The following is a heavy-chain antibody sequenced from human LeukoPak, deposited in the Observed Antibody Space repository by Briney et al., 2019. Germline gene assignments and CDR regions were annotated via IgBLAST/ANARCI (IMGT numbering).Heavy chain of an antibody. CDR3: AKHLGSHNFDY. CDR1: GFTFNGYA. V-gene: IGHV3-23*01. J-gene: IGHJ4*02. Sequence: PGGSLRLSCAASGFTFNGYAMSWVRQAPGKGLEWVSSISGSGANTYYANSVKGRFTVYRDNSKNTLHLQVNNLRAEDTAVYYCAKHLGSHNFDYWGQGTLVTVSS. D-gene: IGHD3-10*01. CDR2: ISGSGANT.